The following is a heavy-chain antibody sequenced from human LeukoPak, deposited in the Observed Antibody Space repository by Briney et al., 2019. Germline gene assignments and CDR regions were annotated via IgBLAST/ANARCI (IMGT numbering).Heavy chain of an antibody. V-gene: IGHV4-61*01. CDR3: ASLPPIFGVVPP. J-gene: IGHJ5*02. CDR2: IYYSGST. CDR1: GYSISSGYY. D-gene: IGHD3-3*01. Sequence: PSETLSLTCTVSGYSISSGYYWSWIRQPPGKGLEWIGYIYYSGSTNYNPSLKSRVTISVDTSKNQFSLKLSSVTAADTAVYYCASLPPIFGVVPPWGQGTLVTVSS.